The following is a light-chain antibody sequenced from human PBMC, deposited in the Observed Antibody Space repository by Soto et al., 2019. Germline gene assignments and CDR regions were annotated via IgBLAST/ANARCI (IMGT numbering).Light chain of an antibody. CDR2: GAS. J-gene: IGKJ5*01. Sequence: EIVLTQSPGTLSLSPGERATLSCRASQSVSSSYLAWYQQKPGQAPRLLIYGASRRATDIPDRFSGSGSGTDFALTISRLEPEDFAVYFCQKYGDSSITFGQGTRLEIK. V-gene: IGKV3-20*01. CDR3: QKYGDSSIT. CDR1: QSVSSSY.